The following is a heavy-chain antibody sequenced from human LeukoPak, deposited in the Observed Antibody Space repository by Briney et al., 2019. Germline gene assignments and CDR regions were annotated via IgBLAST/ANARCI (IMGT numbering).Heavy chain of an antibody. CDR2: IHNSGAT. J-gene: IGHJ4*02. CDR3: ARQRNDVGGFYIDY. D-gene: IGHD4-23*01. V-gene: IGHV4-59*08. CDR1: GGSIGSYY. Sequence: KPSETLSLTCTVSGGSIGSYYWSWIRQSPGKGLDWIGYIHNSGATSYNPSLKSRVTISVDSSKNQFSLRLGSVTASDTAVYYCARQRNDVGGFYIDYCGQGTLVTISS.